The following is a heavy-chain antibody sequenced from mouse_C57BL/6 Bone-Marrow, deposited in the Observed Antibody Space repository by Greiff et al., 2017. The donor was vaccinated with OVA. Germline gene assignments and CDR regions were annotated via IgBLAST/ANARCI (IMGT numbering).Heavy chain of an antibody. CDR3: ARERFITTVVALYYFDY. J-gene: IGHJ2*01. D-gene: IGHD1-1*01. V-gene: IGHV1-55*01. Sequence: QVQLQQSGAELVKPGASVKLSCKASGYTFTSYWITWVKQRPGQGLEWIGDIYPGSGSTNFNEKFKSKATLTVDTSSSTAYMQLSSLTSEDSAVYYCARERFITTVVALYYFDYWGQGTTLTVSS. CDR2: IYPGSGST. CDR1: GYTFTSYW.